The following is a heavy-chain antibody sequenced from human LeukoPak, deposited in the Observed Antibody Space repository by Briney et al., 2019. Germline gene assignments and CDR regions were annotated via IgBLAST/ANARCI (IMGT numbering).Heavy chain of an antibody. CDR3: AIGEWLLRDNYFDY. CDR1: GFTFSDYY. J-gene: IGHJ4*02. V-gene: IGHV3-11*04. D-gene: IGHD3-3*01. CDR2: ISSSGSTI. Sequence: GGSLRLSCAASGFTFSDYYMSWIHQAPGNGLEWVSYISSSGSTIYYADSVKGRFTISRDNAKNSLYLQMNSLRAEDTAVYYCAIGEWLLRDNYFDYWGQGTLVTVSS.